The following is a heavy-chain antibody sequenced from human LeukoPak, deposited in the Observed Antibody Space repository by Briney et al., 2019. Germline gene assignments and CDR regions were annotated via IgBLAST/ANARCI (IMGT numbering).Heavy chain of an antibody. CDR2: IIPIFGIA. J-gene: IGHJ4*02. D-gene: IGHD6-13*01. Sequence: SVKVSCKASGGTFSSYAISWVRQAPGQGLEWMGRIIPIFGIANYAQKLQGRVTMTTDTSTSTAYMELRSLRSDDTAVYYCARDRAAAAAIFDYWGQGTLVTVSS. V-gene: IGHV1-69*04. CDR1: GGTFSSYA. CDR3: ARDRAAAAAIFDY.